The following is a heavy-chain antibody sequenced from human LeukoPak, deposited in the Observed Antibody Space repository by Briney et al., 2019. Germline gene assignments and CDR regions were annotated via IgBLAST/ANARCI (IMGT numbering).Heavy chain of an antibody. CDR3: ARVKGYSYGYAGWFDP. V-gene: IGHV4-34*01. Sequence: SETLSLTCALYGGSFSGYYWSWIRQPPGKGLEWIGEINHSGSTNYNPSLKSRVTISVDTSKNQFSLKLSSVTAADTAAYYCARVKGYSYGYAGWFDPWGQGTLVTVSS. CDR2: INHSGST. J-gene: IGHJ5*02. CDR1: GGSFSGYY. D-gene: IGHD5-18*01.